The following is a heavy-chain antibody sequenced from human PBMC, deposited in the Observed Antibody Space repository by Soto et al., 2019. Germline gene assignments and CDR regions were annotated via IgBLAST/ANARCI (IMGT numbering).Heavy chain of an antibody. CDR3: ARRMTTVIRVVSDFDY. V-gene: IGHV3-48*02. CDR2: ISGTGNTI. J-gene: IGHJ4*02. D-gene: IGHD4-4*01. Sequence: PGGSLRLSCAASGFTFSTYTMNWVRQAPGKGLEWVSYISGTGNTIYYADSVKGRFTISRDNAKNSLYLQMNSPRDEDTAVYYCARRMTTVIRVVSDFDYWGQGTLVTVSS. CDR1: GFTFSTYT.